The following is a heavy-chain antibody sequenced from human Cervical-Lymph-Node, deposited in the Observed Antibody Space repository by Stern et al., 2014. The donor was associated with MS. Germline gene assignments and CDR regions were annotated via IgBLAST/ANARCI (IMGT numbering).Heavy chain of an antibody. J-gene: IGHJ1*01. CDR2: LIIIFDTA. CDR1: GGTFSNYA. Sequence: QVQLVQSGPEVKKPGSSVKVSCKASGGTFSNYAISWVRQAPGQGLEWMGGLIIIFDTANYAQKFQGRVTISADESTSTAYMELSSLRSEDTAVYYCARGSETSGYYPDYFQYWGQGIPVTVSS. CDR3: ARGSETSGYYPDYFQY. V-gene: IGHV1-69*01. D-gene: IGHD3-22*01.